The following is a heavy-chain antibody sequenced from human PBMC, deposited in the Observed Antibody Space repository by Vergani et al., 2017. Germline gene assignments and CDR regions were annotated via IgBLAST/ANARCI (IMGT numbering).Heavy chain of an antibody. CDR1: GFTFSSYS. V-gene: IGHV3-21*01. CDR2: ISSSSSYR. CDR3: ARARPSNFDYYDSSGYYYVAYYGMDV. Sequence: EVQLVESGGGLVKPGGSLRLSCAASGFTFSSYSMNWVRQAPGKGLEWVSSISSSSSYRYYADSVKGRFTISRDNAKNSLYLQMNSLRAEDTAVYYCARARPSNFDYYDSSGYYYVAYYGMDVWGQGTTVTVSS. J-gene: IGHJ6*02. D-gene: IGHD3-22*01.